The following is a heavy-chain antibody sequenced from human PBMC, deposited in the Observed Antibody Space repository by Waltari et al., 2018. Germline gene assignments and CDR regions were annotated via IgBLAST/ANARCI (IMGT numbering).Heavy chain of an antibody. D-gene: IGHD7-27*01. V-gene: IGHV4-38-2*01. CDR3: ATQLGSWTLLDY. J-gene: IGHJ4*02. CDR2: IYHSGGT. CDR1: GYSISSGYY. Sequence: QVQLQESGPGLVKPSETLSLTCAVSGYSISSGYYWGWIRQPPGKGLEWIGSIYHSGGTYYNPSLKSRVTISVDTSKNQFSLKLSSVTAADTAVYYCATQLGSWTLLDYWGQGTLVTVSS.